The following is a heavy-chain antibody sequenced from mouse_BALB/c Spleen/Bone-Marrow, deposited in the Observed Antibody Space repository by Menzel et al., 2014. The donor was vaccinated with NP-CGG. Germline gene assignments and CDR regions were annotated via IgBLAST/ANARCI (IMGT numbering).Heavy chain of an antibody. CDR2: INPDSSTI. CDR3: ARLGYYGYFDY. V-gene: IGHV4-1*02. J-gene: IGHJ2*01. D-gene: IGHD2-3*01. CDR1: GFDFRRYW. Sequence: EVMLVESGGGLVQPGGSLKLSCAASGFDFRRYWMSWVRQAPGKGLEWIGEINPDSSTINYAPSLKDKFIISRDNAKNTLYLQMSKVRSEDTALYYCARLGYYGYFDYWGQGTTLTVSS.